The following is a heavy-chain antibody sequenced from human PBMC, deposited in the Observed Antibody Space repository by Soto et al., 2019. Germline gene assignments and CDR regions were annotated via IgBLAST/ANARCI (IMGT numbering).Heavy chain of an antibody. CDR3: ARSYYYDSSGYYRRFFQH. J-gene: IGHJ1*01. Sequence: HPGGSLRLSCAASGFTFSSYGMHWVRQAPGKGLEWVAVIWYDGSNKYYADSVRGRFTISRDNSKNTLYLQMNSLRAEDTAVYYCARSYYYDSSGYYRRFFQHWGQGT. CDR2: IWYDGSNK. D-gene: IGHD3-22*01. CDR1: GFTFSSYG. V-gene: IGHV3-33*01.